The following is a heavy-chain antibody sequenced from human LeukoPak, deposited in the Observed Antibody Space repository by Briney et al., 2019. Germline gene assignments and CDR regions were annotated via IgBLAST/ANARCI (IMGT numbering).Heavy chain of an antibody. Sequence: ASVKVSCKASGYTFTSYGISWVRQAPGQGLEWMGWISAYNGNTNYAQELQGRVTMTTDTSTSTAYMELRSLRSDDTAVYYCARDPRYTVTTGYWGQGTLVTVSS. CDR1: GYTFTSYG. V-gene: IGHV1-18*01. D-gene: IGHD4-11*01. J-gene: IGHJ4*02. CDR2: ISAYNGNT. CDR3: ARDPRYTVTTGY.